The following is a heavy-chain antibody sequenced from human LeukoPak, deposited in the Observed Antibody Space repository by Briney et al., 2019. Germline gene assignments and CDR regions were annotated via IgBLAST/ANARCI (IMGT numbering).Heavy chain of an antibody. CDR2: TNPNSGGT. V-gene: IGHV1-2*02. D-gene: IGHD2/OR15-2a*01. Sequence: ASVKVSCKASGYTFTGYYMHWVRQAPGQGLEWMGWTNPNSGGTNYAQKFQGRVTMTRDTSISTAYMELSSLRSEDTAVYYCARFGINSPPPYMDVWGKGTTVTVSS. CDR1: GYTFTGYY. J-gene: IGHJ6*03. CDR3: ARFGINSPPPYMDV.